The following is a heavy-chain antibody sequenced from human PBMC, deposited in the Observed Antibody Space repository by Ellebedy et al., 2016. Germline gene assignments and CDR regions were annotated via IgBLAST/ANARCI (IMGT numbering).Heavy chain of an antibody. CDR3: ARDTTTVTIANFDY. V-gene: IGHV3-11*04. Sequence: GESLKISXAASGFTFSDYYMSWIRQAPGKGLEWVSYISSSGSTIYYADSVKGRFTISRDNAKNSLYLQMNSLGAEDTAVYYCARDTTTVTIANFDYWGQGTLVTVSS. CDR1: GFTFSDYY. D-gene: IGHD4-17*01. CDR2: ISSSGSTI. J-gene: IGHJ4*02.